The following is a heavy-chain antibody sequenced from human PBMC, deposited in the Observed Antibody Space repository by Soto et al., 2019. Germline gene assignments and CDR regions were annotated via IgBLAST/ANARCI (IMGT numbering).Heavy chain of an antibody. D-gene: IGHD3-3*01. CDR3: ARSDFWSGYETRYYYGMDV. V-gene: IGHV4-34*01. Sequence: SETLSLTCAVYGGSFSAYSWSWIRQPPGKGLEWIGEINHSGSTNYNPSLKSRVTISVDTSKNQFSLKLSSVTAADTAVYYCARSDFWSGYETRYYYGMDVWGQGTTVTVSS. CDR2: INHSGST. CDR1: GGSFSAYS. J-gene: IGHJ6*02.